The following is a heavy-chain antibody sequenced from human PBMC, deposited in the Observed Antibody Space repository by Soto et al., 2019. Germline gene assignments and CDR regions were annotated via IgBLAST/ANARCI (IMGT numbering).Heavy chain of an antibody. CDR1: GGSISSYY. CDR2: IYYSGST. Sequence: SETLSLTCXVSGGSISSYYWSWIRQPPGKGLEWIGYIYYSGSTNYNPSLKSRVTISVDTSKNQFSLKLSSVTAADTAVYYCASTGSSSWYFDYWGQGTLVTVSS. CDR3: ASTGSSSWYFDY. V-gene: IGHV4-59*08. D-gene: IGHD6-13*01. J-gene: IGHJ4*02.